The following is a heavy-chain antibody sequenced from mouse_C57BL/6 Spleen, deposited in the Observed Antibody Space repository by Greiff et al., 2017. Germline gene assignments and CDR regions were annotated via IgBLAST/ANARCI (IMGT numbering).Heavy chain of an antibody. D-gene: IGHD4-1*01. J-gene: IGHJ4*01. Sequence: VQLQQSGAELMKPGASVKLSCKATGYTFTGYWIEWVKQRPGHGLEWIGEILPGSGSTNYNEKFKGKATFTADTSSNTAYMQLSSLTTKDSAIYYCARRLTGYYYAMDYWGQGTSVTVSS. CDR2: ILPGSGST. CDR3: ARRLTGYYYAMDY. CDR1: GYTFTGYW. V-gene: IGHV1-9*01.